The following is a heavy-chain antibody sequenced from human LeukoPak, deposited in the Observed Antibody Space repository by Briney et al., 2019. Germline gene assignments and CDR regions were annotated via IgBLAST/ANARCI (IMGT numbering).Heavy chain of an antibody. D-gene: IGHD5-18*01. Sequence: PGGSLRLSCGASGFTFSNYGMLWVRQAPGKGLDWVAFIRYDGNNKLYADSVKGRFTISRDNSKNTLYLQMNSLRAEDTAVYYCAKDEYVLYSYGLFDYWGQGTLVTVSS. V-gene: IGHV3-30*02. J-gene: IGHJ4*02. CDR3: AKDEYVLYSYGLFDY. CDR1: GFTFSNYG. CDR2: IRYDGNNK.